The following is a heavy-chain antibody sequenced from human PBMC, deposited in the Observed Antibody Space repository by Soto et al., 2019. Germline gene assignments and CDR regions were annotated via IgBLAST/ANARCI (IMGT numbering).Heavy chain of an antibody. J-gene: IGHJ4*02. CDR1: GGSISSYY. CDR2: IYYSGST. V-gene: IGHV4-59*01. Sequence: QSQTLSLTCTVSGGSISSYYWSWIRQPPGKGLEWIGYIYYSGSTNYNPSLKSRVTISVDTSKNQFSLKLSSVTAADTAVYYCARATGYGGNSDYWGQGTLVTVSS. CDR3: ARATGYGGNSDY. D-gene: IGHD4-17*01.